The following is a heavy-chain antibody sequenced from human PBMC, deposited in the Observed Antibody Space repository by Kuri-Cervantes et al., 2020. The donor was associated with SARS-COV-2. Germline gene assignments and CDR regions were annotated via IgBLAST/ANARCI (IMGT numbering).Heavy chain of an antibody. J-gene: IGHJ5*02. CDR1: GFTFSSYA. CDR3: ARERSYYDFWSGYSDNWFDP. CDR2: ISYDGSNK. D-gene: IGHD3-3*01. V-gene: IGHV3-30-3*01. Sequence: GGSLRLSCAASGFTFSSYAMHWVRQAPGKGLEWVAVISYDGSNKYYADSVKGRFTISRDNSKNTLYLQMNSPRAEDTAVYYCARERSYYDFWSGYSDNWFDPWGQGTLVTVSS.